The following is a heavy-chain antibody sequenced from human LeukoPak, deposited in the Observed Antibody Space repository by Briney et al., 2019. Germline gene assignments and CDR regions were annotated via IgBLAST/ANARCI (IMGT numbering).Heavy chain of an antibody. V-gene: IGHV4-34*01. CDR2: INHSGST. D-gene: IGHD6-6*01. CDR1: GGSFSGYY. J-gene: IGHJ5*02. CDR3: ARAPGYSSSSGGLDP. Sequence: PSETLCLACAVYGGSFSGYYWSWIRQPPGKGLEWIGEINHSGSTNYNPSLKSRVTISVDTSKNQFSLKLSSVTAADTAVYYCARAPGYSSSSGGLDPWGQGTLVTVSS.